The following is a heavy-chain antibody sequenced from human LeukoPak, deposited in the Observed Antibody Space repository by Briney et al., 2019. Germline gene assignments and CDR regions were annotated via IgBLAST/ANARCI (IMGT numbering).Heavy chain of an antibody. CDR3: ARDRSYGDYPDYYYGMDV. CDR1: GFTFDDYA. V-gene: IGHV3-9*01. CDR2: ISWNSGSI. D-gene: IGHD4-17*01. Sequence: GGSLRLSCAASGFTFDDYAMHWVRQAPGKGLEWVSGISWNSGSIGYADSVKGRFTISRDNAKNSLYLQMNSLRAEDTAVYYCARDRSYGDYPDYYYGMDVWGQGTTVTVSS. J-gene: IGHJ6*02.